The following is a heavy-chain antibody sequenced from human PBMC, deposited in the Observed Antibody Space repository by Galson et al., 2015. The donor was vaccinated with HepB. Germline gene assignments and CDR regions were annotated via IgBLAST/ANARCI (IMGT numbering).Heavy chain of an antibody. J-gene: IGHJ5*02. V-gene: IGHV1-18*04. Sequence: SVKVSCKASGYIFISYGISWVRQAPGQGLEWMGWISAYNGNTNYAQKLQGRVTMTTDTSTSTAYMELRSLRSDDTAVYYCARDKVVVAAPRGNWFDPWGQGTLVTVSS. D-gene: IGHD2-15*01. CDR1: GYIFISYG. CDR2: ISAYNGNT. CDR3: ARDKVVVAAPRGNWFDP.